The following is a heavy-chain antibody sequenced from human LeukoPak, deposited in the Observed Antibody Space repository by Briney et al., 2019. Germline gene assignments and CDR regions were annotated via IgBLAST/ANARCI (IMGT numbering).Heavy chain of an antibody. J-gene: IGHJ6*03. D-gene: IGHD5-12*01. V-gene: IGHV1-8*03. CDR2: MNPNSGNT. Sequence: ASVKVSCKASGYTFTSYDINWVRQATGQGLEWMGWMNPNSGNTGYAQKFQGRVTITRNTSISTAYMELSSLRSEDTAVYYCARARSGYSGYDSFYYYYMDVWGKGTTVTVSS. CDR3: ARARSGYSGYDSFYYYYMDV. CDR1: GYTFTSYD.